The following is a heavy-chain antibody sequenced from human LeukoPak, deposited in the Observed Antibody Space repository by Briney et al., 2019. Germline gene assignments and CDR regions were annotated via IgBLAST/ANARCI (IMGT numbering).Heavy chain of an antibody. CDR1: GFTFSSYE. CDR3: ARDQDGSYYSAWFDP. D-gene: IGHD1-26*01. V-gene: IGHV3-48*03. J-gene: IGHJ5*02. Sequence: GGSLRLSCAASGFTFSSYEMNWVRQAPGKGLEWVSYISSSGSTIYYADSVKGRFTISRDNAKNSLYLQMNSLRAEDTAVYYCARDQDGSYYSAWFDPWGQGTLVTVSS. CDR2: ISSSGSTI.